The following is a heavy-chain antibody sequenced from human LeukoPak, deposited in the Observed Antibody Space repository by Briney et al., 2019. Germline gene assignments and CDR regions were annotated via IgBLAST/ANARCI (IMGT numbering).Heavy chain of an antibody. CDR1: GYTFTGYY. CDR2: INPNSGGT. V-gene: IGHV1-2*02. Sequence: ASVKVSCKASGYTFTGYYMHWVRQAPGQGLEWMGWINPNSGGTNYAQKFQGRVTMTRDTSISTAYMELSRLRSDDTAVYYCATYDILTGTFDYWGQGTLVTVSS. J-gene: IGHJ4*02. CDR3: ATYDILTGTFDY. D-gene: IGHD3-9*01.